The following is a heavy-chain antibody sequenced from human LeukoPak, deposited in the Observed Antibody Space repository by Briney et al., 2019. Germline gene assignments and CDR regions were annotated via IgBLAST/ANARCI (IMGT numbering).Heavy chain of an antibody. Sequence: SETLSLTCTVSGGSIGSHYWSWIRQPPGKGLEWIGYIYYSGTTSYNPSLKSRVTISVDTSKNQFSLKLSSVTGADTAVYYCARDYYDSRGEAFDIWGLGTMVTVSS. CDR1: GGSIGSHY. D-gene: IGHD3-22*01. CDR2: IYYSGTT. V-gene: IGHV4-59*11. J-gene: IGHJ3*02. CDR3: ARDYYDSRGEAFDI.